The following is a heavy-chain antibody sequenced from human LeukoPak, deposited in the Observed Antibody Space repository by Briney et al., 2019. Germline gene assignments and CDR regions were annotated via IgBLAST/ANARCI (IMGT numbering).Heavy chain of an antibody. D-gene: IGHD3-3*01. V-gene: IGHV1-69*13. CDR2: IIPIFGTA. CDR1: GGTFSSYA. J-gene: IGHJ4*02. Sequence: SVTVSCKASGGTFSSYAISWVRQAPGQGLEWMGGIIPIFGTANYAQKFQGRVTITADESTSTAYRELSSLRSEDTAVYYCARANYDFWSGYAPRYYFDYWGQGTLVTVSS. CDR3: ARANYDFWSGYAPRYYFDY.